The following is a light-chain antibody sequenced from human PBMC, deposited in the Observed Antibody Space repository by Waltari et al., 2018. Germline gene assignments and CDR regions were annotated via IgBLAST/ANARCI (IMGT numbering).Light chain of an antibody. V-gene: IGKV3-11*01. J-gene: IGKJ2*03. CDR2: DAT. CDR1: QRISMY. CDR3: QQRTNWPPYS. Sequence: EIVLTQSPATLSLSPGGRVVLSCRASQRISMYLAWYQQKPGQPPRLLIYDATHRASGIPTRFSGSGSGTDFTLTISRLEPEDSAIYYCQQRTNWPPYSFGQGTRLDIK.